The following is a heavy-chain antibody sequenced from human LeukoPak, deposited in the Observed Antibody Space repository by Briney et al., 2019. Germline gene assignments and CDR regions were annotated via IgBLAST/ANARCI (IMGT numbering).Heavy chain of an antibody. CDR1: GFTFSSYA. J-gene: IGHJ4*02. CDR3: AKSRSGSYWNYFDY. D-gene: IGHD1-26*01. CDR2: ISGSGGST. V-gene: IGHV3-23*01. Sequence: GGSLRLSCAASGFTFSSYAMSWVRQAPGKGLEWVSAISGSGGSTYYADSVKGRFTISRDTSKNTLYLQMNSLRAEDTAVYYCAKSRSGSYWNYFDYWGQGTLVTVSS.